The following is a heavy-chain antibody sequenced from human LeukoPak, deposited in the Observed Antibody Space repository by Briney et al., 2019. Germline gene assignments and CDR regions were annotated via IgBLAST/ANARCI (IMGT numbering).Heavy chain of an antibody. CDR1: GFTFTKCA. V-gene: IGHV3-23*01. CDR3: AGDRNSDWYSPLDY. Sequence: GGSLRLSCVASGFTFTKCAMSWIRQAPGKGLEWVAIITATGDTAYYADSVKGRFTISRDNSRNTVYMQIDSLRAEDTAIYYCAGDRNSDWYSPLDYWGQGSQVTVSP. D-gene: IGHD6-19*01. J-gene: IGHJ4*02. CDR2: ITATGDTA.